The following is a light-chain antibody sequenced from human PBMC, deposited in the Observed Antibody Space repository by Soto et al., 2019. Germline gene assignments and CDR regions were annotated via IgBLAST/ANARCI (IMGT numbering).Light chain of an antibody. J-gene: IGKJ5*01. CDR3: QQSYSTPLT. CDR1: QSISRY. V-gene: IGKV1-39*01. Sequence: DIQMTQSPSSLSASVGDRVTLTCRASQSISRYLNWYQQKPGKAPSLLIYVASSWQSEVPSRFSGSGSGTDFTLTITSLQPEDFATYYCQQSYSTPLTFGRGTRLEIK. CDR2: VAS.